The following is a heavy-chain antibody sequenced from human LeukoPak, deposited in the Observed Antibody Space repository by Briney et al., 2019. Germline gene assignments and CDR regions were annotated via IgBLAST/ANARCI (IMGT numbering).Heavy chain of an antibody. D-gene: IGHD6-19*01. J-gene: IGHJ6*03. CDR2: INPNSGGT. CDR1: GYTFTGYY. Sequence: ASVKVSCKASGYTFTGYYMHWVRQAPGQGLEWMGWINPNSGGTNYAQKFQGRVTMTEDTSTDTAYMELSSLRSEDTAVYHCATITSSGWYYMDVWGKGTTVTISS. CDR3: ATITSSGWYYMDV. V-gene: IGHV1-2*02.